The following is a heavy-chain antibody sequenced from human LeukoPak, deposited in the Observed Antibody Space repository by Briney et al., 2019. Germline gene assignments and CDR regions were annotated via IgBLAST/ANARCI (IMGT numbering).Heavy chain of an antibody. V-gene: IGHV3-74*01. Sequence: GGSLRLFCAASGFTFSDYWMHWVRQAPGKGLVWVSHVNSDETTTNYADSVKGRFTISRDNAKNTLFLQMNSLRAEDTAVYYCVRYCSHISCQPYGMDVWGKGTTVTVSS. CDR2: VNSDETTT. CDR3: VRYCSHISCQPYGMDV. J-gene: IGHJ6*04. D-gene: IGHD2-15*01. CDR1: GFTFSDYW.